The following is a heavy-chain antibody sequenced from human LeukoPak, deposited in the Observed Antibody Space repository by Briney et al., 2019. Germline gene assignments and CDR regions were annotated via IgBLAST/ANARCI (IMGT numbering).Heavy chain of an antibody. J-gene: IGHJ3*02. CDR3: ARGSPLLWGAFDI. V-gene: IGHV4-39*07. D-gene: IGHD3-10*01. Sequence: SETLSLTCSVSGGSISSSNYDWGWIRQPPGKGLEWIGSIYYSGSAYYNPSLKSRVTISVDTSKNQFSLKLSSVTAADTAVYYCARGSPLLWGAFDIWGQGTMVTVSS. CDR1: GGSISSSNYD. CDR2: IYYSGSA.